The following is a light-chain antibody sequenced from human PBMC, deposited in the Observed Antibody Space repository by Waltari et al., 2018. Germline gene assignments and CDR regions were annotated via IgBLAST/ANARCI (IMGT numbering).Light chain of an antibody. CDR1: ILGNKY. CDR2: QDT. Sequence: SYELTQPPSVSVSPGQTANITCSGDILGNKYASWYQQKPGQSPLLVIYQDTKRPPGIPERFSGSKSGNAATLTISGTQAMDEADYYCQALGTGAWVFGGGIKLTVL. J-gene: IGLJ3*02. V-gene: IGLV3-1*01. CDR3: QALGTGAWV.